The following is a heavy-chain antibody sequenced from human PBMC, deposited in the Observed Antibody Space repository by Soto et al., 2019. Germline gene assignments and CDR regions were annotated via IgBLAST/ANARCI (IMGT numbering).Heavy chain of an antibody. D-gene: IGHD3-10*01. CDR2: ISPSGTN. Sequence: QVHLEQWGAGLLKPSETLSLSCGFYGGSFSENYWTWFRQPPVTGMEWIGEISPSGTNKYVTSLKSRVTMSKDTAKNQFALKVTSVTASDTAVYFCATSFCFGPQPEIWGQGTLVTVDS. J-gene: IGHJ1*01. CDR1: GGSFSENY. CDR3: ATSFCFGPQPEI. V-gene: IGHV4-34*01.